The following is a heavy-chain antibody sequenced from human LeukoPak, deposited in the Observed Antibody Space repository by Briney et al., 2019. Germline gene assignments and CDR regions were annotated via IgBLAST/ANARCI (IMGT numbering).Heavy chain of an antibody. D-gene: IGHD3-10*01. CDR1: GFTVSSNY. Sequence: GGSLRLSCAASGFTVSSNYMSWVRQAPGKGLEWVSGISWNSGSIGYADSVKGRFTISRDNAKNSLYLQMNSLRAEDTAVYYCARAPVYDYYGSGSYYNPYYYGMDVWGQGTTVTVSS. J-gene: IGHJ6*02. V-gene: IGHV3-48*04. CDR3: ARAPVYDYYGSGSYYNPYYYGMDV. CDR2: ISWNSGSI.